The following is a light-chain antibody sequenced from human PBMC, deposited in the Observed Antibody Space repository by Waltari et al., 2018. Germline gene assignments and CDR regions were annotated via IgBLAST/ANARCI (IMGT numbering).Light chain of an antibody. CDR3: QYFTNSPPRVT. CDR2: GTS. CDR1: DSVSSGY. V-gene: IGKV3-20*01. J-gene: IGKJ4*01. Sequence: EIVLTQSPGILSLSPGERATLSCRASDSVSSGYVNWYQQKGGQAPRLLIYGTSTRATGIPNRCSGSGSGTDFALIISRLEPEDFAVYYCQYFTNSPPRVTFGGGTKVEI.